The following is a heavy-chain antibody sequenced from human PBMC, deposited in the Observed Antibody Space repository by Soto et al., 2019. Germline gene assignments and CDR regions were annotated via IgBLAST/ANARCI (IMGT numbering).Heavy chain of an antibody. CDR1: GYTFTSYA. CDR3: ARGGSLYWYFDL. Sequence: ASVKVSCKASGYTFTSYAMHWVRQAPGQRLEWMGWINAGNGNTKYSQKFQGRVTITRDTSASTAYMELSSLRSEETAVYYCARGGSLYWYFDLWGRGTLVTVSS. V-gene: IGHV1-3*01. D-gene: IGHD1-26*01. J-gene: IGHJ2*01. CDR2: INAGNGNT.